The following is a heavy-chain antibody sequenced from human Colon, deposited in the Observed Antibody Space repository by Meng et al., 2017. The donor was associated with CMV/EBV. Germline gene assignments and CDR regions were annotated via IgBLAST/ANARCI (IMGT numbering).Heavy chain of an antibody. V-gene: IGHV1-2*02. CDR1: GYTFTTFG. CDR3: ARVGGYCSSTSCYGY. J-gene: IGHJ4*02. Sequence: ASVKVSCKASGYTFTTFGITWVRQAPGQGLEWMGWINPNSGGTNYAQKFQGRVTMTRDTSISTAYMELSRLRSDDTAVYYCARVGGYCSSTSCYGYWGQGTLVTVSS. CDR2: INPNSGGT. D-gene: IGHD2-2*01.